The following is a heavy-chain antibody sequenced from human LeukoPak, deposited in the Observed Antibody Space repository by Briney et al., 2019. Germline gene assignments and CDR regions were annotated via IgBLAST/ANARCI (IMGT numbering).Heavy chain of an antibody. CDR1: GFTFRDYT. D-gene: IGHD2-2*01. J-gene: IGHJ4*02. V-gene: IGHV3-21*01. Sequence: GGSLRLSCAASGFTFRDYTMNWVRQAPGKGLEWVSAISKSGTYIKYADSVKGRFTVSRDNAKNSLFLQMNSLRVEDTALYFCTREVLIVVEPASNTIDFWGQGTRVTVSS. CDR3: TREVLIVVEPASNTIDF. CDR2: ISKSGTYI.